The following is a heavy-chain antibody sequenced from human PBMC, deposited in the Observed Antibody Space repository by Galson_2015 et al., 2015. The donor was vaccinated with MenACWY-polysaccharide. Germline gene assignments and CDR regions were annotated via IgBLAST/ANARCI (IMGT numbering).Heavy chain of an antibody. V-gene: IGHV3-48*01. CDR3: ARPRAWSTGYYYGMDV. CDR1: GFTFSSYS. Sequence: SLRLSCAASGFTFSSYSMNWVRQAPGKGLEWVSYISSGGTIYYADSVKGRFTISRDNAKNSLYLQMNSLRGDDTAVYYCARPRAWSTGYYYGMDVWGQGTTVTVSS. CDR2: ISSGGTI. D-gene: IGHD1-1*01. J-gene: IGHJ6*02.